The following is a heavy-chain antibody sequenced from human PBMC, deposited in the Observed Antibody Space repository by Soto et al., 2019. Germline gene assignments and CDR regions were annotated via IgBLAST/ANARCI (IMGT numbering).Heavy chain of an antibody. CDR2: IIPITGTV. CDR1: GGTFSSYA. Sequence: QVQLVQSGAEVKKPGPSVKVSCKVSGGTFSSYAIGWVRQAPGQGLEWMGGIIPITGTVNYAQKFQGRVTITADESTTTVYMELSSLSSEDTAVYYCAREYSSSAQYLYFDVCGRGTLVTVSS. CDR3: AREYSSSAQYLYFDV. V-gene: IGHV1-69*01. J-gene: IGHJ2*01. D-gene: IGHD6-6*01.